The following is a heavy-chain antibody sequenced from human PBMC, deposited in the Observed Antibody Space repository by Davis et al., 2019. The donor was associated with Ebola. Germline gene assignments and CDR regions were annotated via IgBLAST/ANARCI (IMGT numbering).Heavy chain of an antibody. J-gene: IGHJ4*02. CDR3: ASGYSRDFDY. Sequence: GESLKISCTASGFTFSNYAMSWVRQAPGKGLEWVSTLSGSGGNTYYADSVKGRFTISRDNSKNTLHLQMSSLRAEDTAVYYCASGYSRDFDYWGQGTLVTVSS. CDR2: LSGSGGNT. V-gene: IGHV3-23*01. CDR1: GFTFSNYA. D-gene: IGHD6-13*01.